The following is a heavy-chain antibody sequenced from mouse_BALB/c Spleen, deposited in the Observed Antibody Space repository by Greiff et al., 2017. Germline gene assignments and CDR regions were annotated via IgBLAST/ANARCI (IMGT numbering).Heavy chain of an antibody. J-gene: IGHJ4*01. D-gene: IGHD1-2*01. V-gene: IGHV5-9-4*01. Sequence: EVQGVESGGGLVKPGGSLKLSCAASGFTFSSYAMSWVRQSPEKRLEWVAEISSGGSYTYYPDTVTGRFTISRDNAKNTLYLEMSSLRSEDTAMYYCAREEVTTATLAMDYWGQGTSVTVSS. CDR2: ISSGGSYT. CDR1: GFTFSSYA. CDR3: AREEVTTATLAMDY.